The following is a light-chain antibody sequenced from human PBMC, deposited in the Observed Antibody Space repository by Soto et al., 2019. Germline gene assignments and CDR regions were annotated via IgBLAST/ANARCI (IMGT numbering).Light chain of an antibody. Sequence: DIQITQSPSTLSASVGDRVTITFRASQSISSWLAWYQQKPGKATKLLIYEAPSLESGVPSRLSGSGSGTEFTRTISSLQPADFATYHCQQYNSYSPYGTFGQGTKVDIK. CDR1: QSISSW. V-gene: IGKV1-5*01. CDR3: QQYNSYSPYGT. J-gene: IGKJ1*01. CDR2: EAP.